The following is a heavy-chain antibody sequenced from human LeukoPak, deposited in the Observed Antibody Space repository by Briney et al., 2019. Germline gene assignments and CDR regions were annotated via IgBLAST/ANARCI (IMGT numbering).Heavy chain of an antibody. CDR1: GYTFTRHD. D-gene: IGHD2-15*01. J-gene: IGHJ4*02. Sequence: ASVKVSCKASGYTFTRHDINWVRQATGQGLEWMGWVNLKSGNTGSAQKFQGRVTITRDTSINTAYMELSSLRPEDTGVYYCARVDGSPDSWGQGTLVTVSS. CDR2: VNLKSGNT. V-gene: IGHV1-8*03. CDR3: ARVDGSPDS.